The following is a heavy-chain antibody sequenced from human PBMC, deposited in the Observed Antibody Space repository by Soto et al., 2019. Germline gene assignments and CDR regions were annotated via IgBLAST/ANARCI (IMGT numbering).Heavy chain of an antibody. J-gene: IGHJ6*02. Sequence: VELVESGGGVVQPGTSLRLSCAASGFTFSNSAMHWVRQAPGKGLEWVAVISFDGSNKYYADSVKGRFTVSRDNFKNTLYLEVNSLRVEDTAVYYCSRDRRGLIGQQMARFYYYGMDVWGQGTTVTVSS. CDR2: ISFDGSNK. CDR3: SRDRRGLIGQQMARFYYYGMDV. CDR1: GFTFSNSA. V-gene: IGHV3-30-3*01. D-gene: IGHD6-13*01.